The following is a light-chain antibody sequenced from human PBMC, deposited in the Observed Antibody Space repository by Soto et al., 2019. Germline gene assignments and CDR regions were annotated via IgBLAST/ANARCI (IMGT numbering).Light chain of an antibody. CDR3: QQYGSSPPLT. V-gene: IGKV3-20*01. CDR1: QSVSSSY. CDR2: GAS. Sequence: EIVLTQSPGTLSLSPGQRATLSCRASQSVSSSYLAWYQQKPGQAPRLLIYGASSRATGGPDRFSGSGSGTDFTLTISRLEPEDFAVYYCQQYGSSPPLTFGGGTKVEIK. J-gene: IGKJ4*01.